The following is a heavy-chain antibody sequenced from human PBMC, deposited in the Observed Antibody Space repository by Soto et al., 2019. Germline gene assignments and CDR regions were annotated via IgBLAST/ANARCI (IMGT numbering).Heavy chain of an antibody. V-gene: IGHV3-23*01. CDR1: GFTFSSYA. CDR3: AKDPIQLWSVVPYYGMDV. J-gene: IGHJ6*02. D-gene: IGHD5-18*01. CDR2: ISGSGGST. Sequence: AGGSLRLSCAACGFTFSSYAMSWVRQAPGKGLEWVSAISGSGGSTYYADSVKGRFTISRDNSKNTLYLQMNSLRAEDTAVYYCAKDPIQLWSVVPYYGMDVWGQGTTVTVSS.